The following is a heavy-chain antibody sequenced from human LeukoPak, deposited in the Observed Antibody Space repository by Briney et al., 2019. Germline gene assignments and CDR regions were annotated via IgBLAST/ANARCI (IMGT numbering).Heavy chain of an antibody. J-gene: IGHJ4*02. CDR2: IYTSGST. Sequence: SEPLSLTCTVSGGSISSGSYYWSWIRQPAGKGLEWIGRIYTSGSTNYNPSLKSRVTISVDTSKNQFSLKLSSVTAADTAVYYCARERKRITIFGVVTTDFDYWGQGTLVTVSS. D-gene: IGHD3-3*01. V-gene: IGHV4-61*02. CDR1: GGSISSGSYY. CDR3: ARERKRITIFGVVTTDFDY.